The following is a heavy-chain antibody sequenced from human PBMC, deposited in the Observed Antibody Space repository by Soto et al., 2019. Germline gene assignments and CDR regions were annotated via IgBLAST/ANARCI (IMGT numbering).Heavy chain of an antibody. CDR3: ARGGAYYFAS. CDR1: GASITSFY. Sequence: QVQLQESGPGLVKPSETLSLACPVSGASITSFYWSWIRQSARKGLEWIGRIYTRGSTDYNPSLKSRVTVSIDTSKNQVSLTLSSVTAADTAVYYCARGGAYYFASWGQGILVTVSS. D-gene: IGHD3-16*01. CDR2: IYTRGST. V-gene: IGHV4-4*07. J-gene: IGHJ4*02.